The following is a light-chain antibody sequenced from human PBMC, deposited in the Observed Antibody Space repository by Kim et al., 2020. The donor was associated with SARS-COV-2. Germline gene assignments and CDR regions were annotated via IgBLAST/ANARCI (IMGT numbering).Light chain of an antibody. Sequence: ASVGHTVTTTCQASQDITKYLNWYQQKPGKAPKLLIYHASNLETGVPSRFSGSGSGTDFTFTISSLQPEDIATYYCQQYDNLPITFGQGTRLEIK. CDR1: QDITKY. V-gene: IGKV1-33*01. CDR2: HAS. CDR3: QQYDNLPIT. J-gene: IGKJ5*01.